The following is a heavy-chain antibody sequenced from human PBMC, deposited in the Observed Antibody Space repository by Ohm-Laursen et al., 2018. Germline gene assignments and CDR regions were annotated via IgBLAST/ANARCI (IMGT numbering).Heavy chain of an antibody. V-gene: IGHV3-33*08. D-gene: IGHD5-18*01. J-gene: IGHJ6*02. Sequence: SLRLSCAASGFTFSSYGMHWVRQAPGKGLEWVAVIWYDGSNKYYADSVKGRFTISRDNSKNTLYLQMNSLRAEDTALYYCAKSDTAMVTHYGMDVWGQGTTVTVSS. CDR2: IWYDGSNK. CDR1: GFTFSSYG. CDR3: AKSDTAMVTHYGMDV.